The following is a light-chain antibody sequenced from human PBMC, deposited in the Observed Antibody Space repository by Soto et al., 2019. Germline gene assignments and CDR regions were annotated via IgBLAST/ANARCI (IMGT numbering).Light chain of an antibody. J-gene: IGKJ1*01. CDR2: GAS. V-gene: IGKV3-20*01. CDR3: HQYDRSPWT. CDR1: QSVSSSY. Sequence: EIVLTQLPGTLSLSPGERATLSCRASQSVSSSYLAWYQQKPGQAPRLLIYGASSRATGIPDTFSGSGSGTDFPLTISRLEPEDFAVYYCHQYDRSPWTFGQGTKVEIK.